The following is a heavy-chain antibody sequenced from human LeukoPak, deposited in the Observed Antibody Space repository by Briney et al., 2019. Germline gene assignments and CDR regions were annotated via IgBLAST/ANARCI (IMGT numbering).Heavy chain of an antibody. CDR3: ARGYSSGLYYFDY. CDR1: VFTLISYL. CDR2: INSDGSST. J-gene: IGHJ4*02. V-gene: IGHV3-74*01. Sequence: GGCLRLSRVASVFTLISYLLHWVRQAPGQGRVGVSRINSDGSSTYYADSVKGRFTISRDNAKNTLYLQMNRLRAEDTAVYYCARGYSSGLYYFDYWGQGTPVTVSS. D-gene: IGHD6-25*01.